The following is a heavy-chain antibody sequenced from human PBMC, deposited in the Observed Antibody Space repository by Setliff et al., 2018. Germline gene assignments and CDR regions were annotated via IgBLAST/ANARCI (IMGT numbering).Heavy chain of an antibody. Sequence: SETLSLTCNVSGASISSGSHYWSWIRQSAGEKPTWIGHVYSTGSTNYNPSFESRVSISVDKSITTAYLQWSSLKASDTAIYYCTTCSWPIPEYFHHWGQGTLVTVSS. D-gene: IGHD6-19*01. J-gene: IGHJ1*01. CDR3: TTCSWPIPEYFHH. CDR2: VYSTGST. CDR1: GASISSGSHY. V-gene: IGHV4-61*09.